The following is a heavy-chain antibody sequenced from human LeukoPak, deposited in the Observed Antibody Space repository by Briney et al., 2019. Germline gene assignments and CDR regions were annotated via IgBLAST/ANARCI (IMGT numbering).Heavy chain of an antibody. Sequence: SETLTLTCTVSGYSISSCHNWCWIRQPPGGGLGGIGISYHGGSTYDNPSLMSRVSISVDTPKNQFSLKLSTVTAADTAVYYCARVVAVAPGGTYYYYMDVWGKGTTVTVSS. J-gene: IGHJ6*03. CDR2: SYHGGST. CDR3: ARVVAVAPGGTYYYYMDV. CDR1: GYSISSCHN. D-gene: IGHD6-19*01. V-gene: IGHV4-38-2*02.